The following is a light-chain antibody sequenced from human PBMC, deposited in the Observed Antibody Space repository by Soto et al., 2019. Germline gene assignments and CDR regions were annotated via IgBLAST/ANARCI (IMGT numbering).Light chain of an antibody. CDR1: QSVSSSY. V-gene: IGKV3-20*01. J-gene: IGKJ1*01. Sequence: EIVLTQSPGTLSLSPGERATLSCRASQSVSSSYLAWYQQKPGQPPRLLIYGASNRATGVPDRFSGSESGTDFTLTISRLQPEDFAVYYCQQLGTSLWTFGQGTKVEAK. CDR2: GAS. CDR3: QQLGTSLWT.